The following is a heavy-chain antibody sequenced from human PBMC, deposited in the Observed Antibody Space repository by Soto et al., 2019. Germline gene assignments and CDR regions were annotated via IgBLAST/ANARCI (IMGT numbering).Heavy chain of an antibody. Sequence: ASVKVSCKASGVAFNDYSFAWVRQTPGQGLEWMGGIIPMYRTTNYAQKFQGRVTLTADESTDTTYMHLSSLTSDDTAVYFCARGLKWVQPHYFDLWGTGTLVTVSS. CDR3: ARGLKWVQPHYFDL. J-gene: IGHJ4*02. CDR1: GVAFNDYS. D-gene: IGHD1-1*01. V-gene: IGHV1-69*13. CDR2: IIPMYRTT.